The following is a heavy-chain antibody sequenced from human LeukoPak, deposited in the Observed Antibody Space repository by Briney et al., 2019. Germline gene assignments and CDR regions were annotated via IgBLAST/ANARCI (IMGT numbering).Heavy chain of an antibody. Sequence: GGSLRLSCAASRFTFSDYYMSWIRQAPGKGLEWVSYISSSSSTIYYADSVKGRFTISRDNAKNSLYLQMNSLRAEDTAVYYCARFDSSGYYRFDYWGQGTLVTVSS. V-gene: IGHV3-11*04. D-gene: IGHD3-22*01. J-gene: IGHJ4*02. CDR1: RFTFSDYY. CDR3: ARFDSSGYYRFDY. CDR2: ISSSSSTI.